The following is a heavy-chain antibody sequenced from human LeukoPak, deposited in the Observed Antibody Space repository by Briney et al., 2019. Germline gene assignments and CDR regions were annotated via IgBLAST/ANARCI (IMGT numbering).Heavy chain of an antibody. J-gene: IGHJ4*02. V-gene: IGHV1-2*02. CDR2: INTNRRGT. D-gene: IGHD6-19*01. CDR1: VYTFTLYY. Sequence: ASATVSLTSSVYTFTLYYIHWVRQAPGQGREWMGWINTNRRGTNYAPQCRGRVTMNRDTSIRTAYMELCGLRSDETAVYYCARGGGIAVPGNHVGYWGQGTLVTVSS. CDR3: ARGGGIAVPGNHVGY.